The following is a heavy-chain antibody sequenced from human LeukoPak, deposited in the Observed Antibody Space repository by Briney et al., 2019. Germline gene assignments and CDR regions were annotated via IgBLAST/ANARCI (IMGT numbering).Heavy chain of an antibody. CDR3: AKDDRWLQFCC. J-gene: IGHJ4*02. CDR1: GFTFSSYA. Sequence: PGGSLRLSCAASGFTFSSYAMSWVRQAPGKGLEWVSSISSSSSYIYYADSVKGRFTISRDNAKNSLYLQMNSLRAEDTAVYYCAKDDRWLQFCCWGQGTLVTVSA. D-gene: IGHD5-24*01. V-gene: IGHV3-21*01. CDR2: ISSSSSYI.